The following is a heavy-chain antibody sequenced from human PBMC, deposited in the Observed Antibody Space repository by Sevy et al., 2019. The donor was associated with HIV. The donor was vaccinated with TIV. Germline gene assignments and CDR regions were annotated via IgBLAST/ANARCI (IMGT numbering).Heavy chain of an antibody. Sequence: GGSLRLSCAASGFTFSSYAMSWVRQAPGKGLEWVSAISGSGGSTYYADSVKGRFTISGDNSKNTLYLQMNSLRAEDRAVYYCAKKSRAGGWELLAYYYGMDVWGQGTTVTVSS. CDR3: AKKSRAGGWELLAYYYGMDV. CDR2: ISGSGGST. V-gene: IGHV3-23*01. CDR1: GFTFSSYA. J-gene: IGHJ6*02. D-gene: IGHD1-26*01.